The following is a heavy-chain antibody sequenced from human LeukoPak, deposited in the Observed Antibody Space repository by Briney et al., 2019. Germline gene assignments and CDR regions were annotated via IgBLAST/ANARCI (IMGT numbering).Heavy chain of an antibody. CDR1: GGSFSGYY. Sequence: SETLSLTWDVHGGSFSGYYWSWIRQPPGKGLGWIGEIDHSGSTNYNPSLKSRVTRSVDTSKNQFSLKLSSVTAADTAVYYSARGSRITMVRGVIIRATTHYYYMDVWGKGTTVTVSS. V-gene: IGHV4-34*01. D-gene: IGHD3-10*01. CDR2: IDHSGST. J-gene: IGHJ6*03. CDR3: ARGSRITMVRGVIIRATTHYYYMDV.